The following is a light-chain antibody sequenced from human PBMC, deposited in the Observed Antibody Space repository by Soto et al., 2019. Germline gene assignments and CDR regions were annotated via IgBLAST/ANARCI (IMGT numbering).Light chain of an antibody. CDR3: SSNTSSSPFV. CDR1: SSDVSDYNF. CDR2: EVS. Sequence: QSALTQPASVSGSPGQSITISCTGTSSDVSDYNFVSWYQHHPGKGPKLMIYEVSNRPPGVSNRFSGSKSGNTASLIISGLQAEDEGDYYCSSNTSSSPFVFGPGTKVTVL. V-gene: IGLV2-14*01. J-gene: IGLJ1*01.